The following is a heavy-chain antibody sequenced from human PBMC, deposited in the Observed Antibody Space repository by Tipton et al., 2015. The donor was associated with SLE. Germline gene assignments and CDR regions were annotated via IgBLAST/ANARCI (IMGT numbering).Heavy chain of an antibody. D-gene: IGHD2-15*01. J-gene: IGHJ3*02. V-gene: IGHV1-18*01. CDR2: ISAYNGNT. Sequence: SGAEVKVSCKASGGTFSSYAISWVRQAPGQGLEWMGWISAYNGNTNYAQKLQGRVTMTTDTSTSTAYMELRSLRSDDTAVYYCARDQDGLAFDIWGQGTMVTVSS. CDR3: ARDQDGLAFDI. CDR1: GGTFSSYA.